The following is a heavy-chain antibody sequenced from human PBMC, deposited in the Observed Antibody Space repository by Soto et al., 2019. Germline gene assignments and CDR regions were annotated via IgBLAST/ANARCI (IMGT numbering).Heavy chain of an antibody. CDR2: IFYTGYT. V-gene: IGHV4-59*11. D-gene: IGHD3-10*01. CDR3: AREKGEWFGDLFPHGWLDP. J-gene: IGHJ5*02. CDR1: GGSISDHY. Sequence: SETLSLTCTVSGGSISDHYWSWIRQPPGKGLEWIGYIFYTGYTTYNPSLKSRATISLDTSRNQFSLRLSSVTAADTAVYYCAREKGEWFGDLFPHGWLDPWGQGTLVTVSS.